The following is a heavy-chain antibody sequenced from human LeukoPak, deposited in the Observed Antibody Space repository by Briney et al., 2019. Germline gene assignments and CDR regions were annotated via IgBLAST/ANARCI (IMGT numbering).Heavy chain of an antibody. CDR3: TRDKVTVTTGDTNAFDI. D-gene: IGHD4-17*01. Sequence: GGSLRLSRTTSGFTFGDYAMSWVRQAPGMGLEWVSSTTRKAYGGTKQYAASVKGRFTISRDDSKRVAYLQMNSLKTEDTAVYYCTRDKVTVTTGDTNAFDIWGQGTMVTVSS. CDR1: GFTFGDYA. CDR2: TTRKAYGGTK. J-gene: IGHJ3*02. V-gene: IGHV3-49*04.